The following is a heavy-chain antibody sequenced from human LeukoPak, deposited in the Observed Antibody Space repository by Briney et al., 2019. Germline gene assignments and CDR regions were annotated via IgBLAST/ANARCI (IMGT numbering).Heavy chain of an antibody. V-gene: IGHV5-51*01. CDR2: IYPDDSNT. Sequence: GESLKISCQGSGYNFPIYWIGWVRQMPGQGLEWMGTIYPDDSNTIYGPSFQGQVTISADKSINTAYLEWSSLKASDTAIYYCARQGAAGKYYYYYMDVWGKGTTVTVSS. J-gene: IGHJ6*03. CDR1: GYNFPIYW. CDR3: ARQGAAGKYYYYYMDV. D-gene: IGHD6-13*01.